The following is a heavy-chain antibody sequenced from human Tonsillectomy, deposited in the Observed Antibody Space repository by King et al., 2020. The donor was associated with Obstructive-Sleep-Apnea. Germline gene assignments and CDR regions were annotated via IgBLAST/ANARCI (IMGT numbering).Heavy chain of an antibody. Sequence: VQLVESGAEVKKPGESLKISCKGSGYSFTSYWIGWVRQMPGKGLEWMGIIYPGDSDTRYSPSFQGQVTIQADKSISTAYLQWSSLKASDTAMYYCASQENYEIFTGYSFDYCGQGTLVTVSS. CDR2: IYPGDSDT. J-gene: IGHJ4*02. V-gene: IGHV5-51*01. CDR3: ASQENYEIFTGYSFDY. CDR1: GYSFTSYW. D-gene: IGHD3-9*01.